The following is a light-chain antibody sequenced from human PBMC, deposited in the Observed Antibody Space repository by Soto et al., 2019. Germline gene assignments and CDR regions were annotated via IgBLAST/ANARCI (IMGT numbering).Light chain of an antibody. J-gene: IGKJ2*01. CDR1: QSVSST. CDR3: QQYNNWPHT. V-gene: IGKV3-15*01. CDR2: GAS. Sequence: EIVMTQSPATLSVSPGERSTLSCRASQSVSSTLAWYQQKPGQAPRLLIYGASTRATGIPARFSGSGSGTEFTLTISSLQSEDFAVYYCQQYNNWPHTFGQGPKLEIK.